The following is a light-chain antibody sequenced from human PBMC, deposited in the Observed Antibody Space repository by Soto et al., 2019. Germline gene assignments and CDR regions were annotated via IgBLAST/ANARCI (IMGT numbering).Light chain of an antibody. CDR2: EVS. CDR1: SSDVGGYNY. V-gene: IGLV2-14*01. Sequence: QSVLTQPASVSGSPGLSITISCTGTSSDVGGYNYVSWYQQHPGKAPKLMIYEVSNRPSGVSNRFSGSKSGNTASLTISGLQAEDAADYYCSSYTSSSALYVFGTGTKVPVL. J-gene: IGLJ1*01. CDR3: SSYTSSSALYV.